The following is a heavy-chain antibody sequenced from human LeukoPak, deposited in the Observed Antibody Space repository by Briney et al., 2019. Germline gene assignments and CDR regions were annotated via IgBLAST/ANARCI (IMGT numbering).Heavy chain of an antibody. CDR2: IYYSGST. CDR1: GSSISSYY. CDR3: ARQLTYYYDSSGQNAFDI. Sequence: SETLSLTCTVSGSSISSYYWSWIRQPPGKGLEWIGYIYYSGSTNYNPSLKSRVTISVDTSKNQFSLKLSSVTAADTAVYYCARQLTYYYDSSGQNAFDIWGQGTMVTVSS. D-gene: IGHD3-22*01. V-gene: IGHV4-59*01. J-gene: IGHJ3*02.